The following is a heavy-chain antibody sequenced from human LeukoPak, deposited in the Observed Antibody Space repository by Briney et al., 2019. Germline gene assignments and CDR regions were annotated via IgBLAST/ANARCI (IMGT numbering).Heavy chain of an antibody. Sequence: PGGSLRLSCAASGFTFDDYAMHWVRQAPGKGLEWVSLISWDGGSTYYADSVKGRFTISRDNSKNSLYLQMNSLRAEDTALYYCAKEMATITNYYGMDVWGQGTTVTVSS. D-gene: IGHD5-24*01. CDR1: GFTFDDYA. CDR3: AKEMATITNYYGMDV. CDR2: ISWDGGST. J-gene: IGHJ6*02. V-gene: IGHV3-43D*03.